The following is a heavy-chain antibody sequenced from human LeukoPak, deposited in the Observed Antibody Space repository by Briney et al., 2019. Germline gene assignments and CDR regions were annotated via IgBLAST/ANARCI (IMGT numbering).Heavy chain of an antibody. CDR2: ISIISSYT. D-gene: IGHD3-22*01. J-gene: IGHJ4*02. CDR3: ARDLYYYDSSGYKLDY. V-gene: IGHV3-11*05. CDR1: GFTFSDYY. Sequence: PGGSRRLSCAASGFTFSDYYMSWIRQAPGKGLEWVSYISIISSYTNYADSVKGRFTISRDNAKNSLYLQMNRLRAEDTAVYYCARDLYYYDSSGYKLDYWGQGTLVTVSS.